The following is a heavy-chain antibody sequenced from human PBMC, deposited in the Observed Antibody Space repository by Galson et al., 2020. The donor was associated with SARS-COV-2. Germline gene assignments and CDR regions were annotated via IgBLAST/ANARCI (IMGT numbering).Heavy chain of an antibody. CDR3: ASGDYGVS. J-gene: IGHJ1*01. CDR1: GFTFTXXX. Sequence: ASVKVSCKASGFTFTXXXXXXXXXXXXXGXXXXXXXNPYSGDTDQAQNFQGRVTMTSDTTINTAYMELSSLRSDDTAIYYCASGDYGVSWGQGTLITVSS. V-gene: IGHV1-2*02. CDR2: XNPYSGDT. D-gene: IGHD4-17*01.